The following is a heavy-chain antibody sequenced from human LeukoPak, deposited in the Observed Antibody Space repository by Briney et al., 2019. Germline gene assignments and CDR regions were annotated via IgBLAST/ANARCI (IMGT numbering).Heavy chain of an antibody. J-gene: IGHJ4*02. CDR1: GFTVSSNY. CDR3: VKGGNRFDY. D-gene: IGHD1-14*01. V-gene: IGHV3-23*01. CDR2: ISGSGGST. Sequence: PGGSLRLSCAASGFTVSSNYMSWVRQAPGKGLEWVSAISGSGGSTYYADSVKGRFTISRDNSKNTLYLQMNSLRAEDTAVYYCVKGGNRFDYWGQGTLVTVSS.